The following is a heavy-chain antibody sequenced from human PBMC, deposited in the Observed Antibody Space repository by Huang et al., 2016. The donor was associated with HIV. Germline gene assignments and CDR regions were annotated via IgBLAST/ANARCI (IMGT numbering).Heavy chain of an antibody. J-gene: IGHJ4*02. V-gene: IGHV4-39*01. D-gene: IGHD3-22*01. Sequence: QLQLQESGPGLVKPSDTLSLNCTISGGSIKGRNYYWGWVRQAPGKGLEWIGDIYYSGSPYYNPSLRSRVSLSVDTSKNQVTLKVNAVIAADTAVYYCARRQGSGYYFYFDYWGRGIPVTVSA. CDR1: GGSIKGRNYY. CDR2: IYYSGSP. CDR3: ARRQGSGYYFYFDY.